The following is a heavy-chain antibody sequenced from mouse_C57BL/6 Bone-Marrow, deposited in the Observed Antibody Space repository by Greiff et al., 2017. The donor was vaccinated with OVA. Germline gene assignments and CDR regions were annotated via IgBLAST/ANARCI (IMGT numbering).Heavy chain of an antibody. D-gene: IGHD2-1*01. CDR1: GFTFSDFY. CDR2: SRNKANDYTT. CDR3: ARAYYGNYWYFDV. J-gene: IGHJ1*03. Sequence: EVMLVESGGGLVQSGRSLRLSCATSGFTFSDFYMEWVRQAPGKGLEWIAASRNKANDYTTEYSASVKGRFIVSRDTSQSILYLQMNALRAEDTAIYYCARAYYGNYWYFDVWGTGTTVTVSS. V-gene: IGHV7-1*01.